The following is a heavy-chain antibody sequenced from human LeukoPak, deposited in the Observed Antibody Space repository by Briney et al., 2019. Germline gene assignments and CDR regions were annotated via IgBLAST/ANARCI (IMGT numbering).Heavy chain of an antibody. D-gene: IGHD3-22*01. Sequence: SETLSLTCTVSGGSISSYYWSWIRQPAGKGLEWIGRIYTRGSTNYNPSLKSRVTMSVDTSKNQFSLKLSSVTAADTAVYYCARGPWGSSGLYYFDYWGQGTLVTVSS. CDR1: GGSISSYY. CDR2: IYTRGST. J-gene: IGHJ4*02. CDR3: ARGPWGSSGLYYFDY. V-gene: IGHV4-4*07.